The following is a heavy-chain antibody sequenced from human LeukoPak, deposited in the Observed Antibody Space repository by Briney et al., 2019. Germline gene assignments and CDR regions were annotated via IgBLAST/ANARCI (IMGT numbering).Heavy chain of an antibody. CDR2: IYPGDSDT. V-gene: IGHV5-51*01. Sequence: KRGESLKISCKASGYTFITYWIGWVRQMPGKGLEWMGIIYPGDSDTRYSPSFQGQVTISADKSISTSYLHWSSLKASDTAIYYCARPDDYGGKPAAFDIWGQGTLVTVSS. D-gene: IGHD4-23*01. CDR1: GYTFITYW. CDR3: ARPDDYGGKPAAFDI. J-gene: IGHJ3*02.